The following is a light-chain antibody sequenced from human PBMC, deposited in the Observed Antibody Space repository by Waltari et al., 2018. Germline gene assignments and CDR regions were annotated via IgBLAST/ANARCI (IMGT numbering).Light chain of an antibody. CDR3: QHYVRLPAT. CDR2: AAS. Sequence: EIVLTRSPGTLSLAPGERVTLSCRASQSVSRTLAWYQQKPGQAPSLLIYAASTRATGIPDRFSGSGSGTDFSLTISRLEPEDFAVYYCQHYVRLPATFGQGTKVEIK. CDR1: QSVSRT. J-gene: IGKJ1*01. V-gene: IGKV3-20*01.